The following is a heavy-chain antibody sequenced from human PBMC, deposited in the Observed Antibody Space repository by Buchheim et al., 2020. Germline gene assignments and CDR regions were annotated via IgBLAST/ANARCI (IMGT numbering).Heavy chain of an antibody. CDR2: INHSGST. D-gene: IGHD2-2*01. Sequence: QVQLQQWGAGLLKPSETLSLTCAVYGGSFSGYYWSWIRQPPGKGLEWIGEINHSGSTNYNPSLKSRVTISVDTPKNQFSLKLSSVTAADTAVYYCARGRSFVVVPAALYYFDYWGQGTL. J-gene: IGHJ4*02. CDR1: GGSFSGYY. V-gene: IGHV4-34*01. CDR3: ARGRSFVVVPAALYYFDY.